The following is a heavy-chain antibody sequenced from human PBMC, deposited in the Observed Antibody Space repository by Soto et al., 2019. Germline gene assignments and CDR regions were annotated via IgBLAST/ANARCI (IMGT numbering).Heavy chain of an antibody. CDR2: ISGGGDSA. J-gene: IGHJ6*02. D-gene: IGHD2-15*01. CDR3: AKAGGSTWDYGMDV. CDR1: GFTFSRHA. Sequence: EVQLLESGGGLVQPGGSLRLSCAASGFTFSRHAMSWVRQAPGKGLEWVSAISGGGDSAYHADSVKGRFTISRDNSKNTLLLQMNSLRAEDTALYYCAKAGGSTWDYGMDVWGQGTTVTVSS. V-gene: IGHV3-23*01.